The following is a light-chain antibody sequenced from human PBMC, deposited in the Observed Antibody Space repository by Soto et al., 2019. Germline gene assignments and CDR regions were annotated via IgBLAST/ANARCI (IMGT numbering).Light chain of an antibody. J-gene: IGKJ3*01. Sequence: DVQMTQSPASLSAFVGHRVGITCRESQSISIFLNWYQQKPGKAPKLLIYAASTLQSGVPSRCSGSGSGTDFTLTISSLHPEDFAIYYCQHTYSTPFSFGPGTKVDIK. CDR2: AAS. CDR1: QSISIF. V-gene: IGKV1-39*01. CDR3: QHTYSTPFS.